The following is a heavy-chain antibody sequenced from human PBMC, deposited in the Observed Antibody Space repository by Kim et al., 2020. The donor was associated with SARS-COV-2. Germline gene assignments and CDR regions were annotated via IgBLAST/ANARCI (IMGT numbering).Heavy chain of an antibody. Sequence: YSVKSRFTISSDNSKTTLYLQMNSLRAEYTAVYYCARERSGLFGDAFDIWGQGTMVTFSS. CDR3: ARERSGLFGDAFDI. J-gene: IGHJ3*02. V-gene: IGHV3-30*07. D-gene: IGHD6-19*01.